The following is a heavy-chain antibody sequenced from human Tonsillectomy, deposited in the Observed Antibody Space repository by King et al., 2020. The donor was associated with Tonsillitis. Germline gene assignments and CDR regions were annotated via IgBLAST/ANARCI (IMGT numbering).Heavy chain of an antibody. D-gene: IGHD1-7*01. CDR2: FNPEDGER. CDR3: ATGPLETTRLLDY. CDR1: GFSFSELS. J-gene: IGHJ4*02. Sequence: VQLVQSGAEVKKPGASVKVSCKVSGFSFSELSVHWVRQAPGAGLEWMGGFNPEDGERTYAQNFQGRVTMTEDTSTGTAYMELRNLRSQDTALYFCATGPLETTRLLDYGGQGTLVTVSS. V-gene: IGHV1-24*01.